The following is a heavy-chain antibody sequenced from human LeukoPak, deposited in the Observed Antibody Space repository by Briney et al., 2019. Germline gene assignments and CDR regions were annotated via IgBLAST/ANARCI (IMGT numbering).Heavy chain of an antibody. CDR3: ARLSPYSSSWYFLDY. Sequence: ASVKVSCKASGYTFTSYAMHWVRQAPGQRLEWMGWINAGNGNTKYSQKFQGRVTITRDTSASTAYMKLSSLRSEDTAVYYCARLSPYSSSWYFLDYWGQGTLVTVSS. D-gene: IGHD6-13*01. CDR1: GYTFTSYA. CDR2: INAGNGNT. V-gene: IGHV1-3*01. J-gene: IGHJ4*02.